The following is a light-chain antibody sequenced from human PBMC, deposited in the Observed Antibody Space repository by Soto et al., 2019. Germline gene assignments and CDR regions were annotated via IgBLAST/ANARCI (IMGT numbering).Light chain of an antibody. CDR3: QHYGSSWT. CDR1: QSVPRSY. Sequence: EIVLTQSPATLSLSPGERATLSCRASQSVPRSYLAWYQQKPGQAPRLLIYGASSRATGIPDRFSGSGSGTDFPLTISRLEPEDFAVYYCQHYGSSWTFGQGTKVDIK. V-gene: IGKV3-20*01. CDR2: GAS. J-gene: IGKJ1*01.